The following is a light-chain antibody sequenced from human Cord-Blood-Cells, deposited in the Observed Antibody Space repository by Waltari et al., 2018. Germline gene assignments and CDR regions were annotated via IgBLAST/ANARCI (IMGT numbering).Light chain of an antibody. J-gene: IGKJ3*01. Sequence: DIVMTQSPDSLAVSLGERATINCKSSQSVLYSSNNKNYLAWYQQKPGQPPKLLIYVASTRESGVPDRFSGSGSGTDFTLTISSLQAEDVAVYYCQQYYSTIFTFGPGTKVDIK. CDR1: QSVLYSSNNKNY. CDR3: QQYYSTIFT. V-gene: IGKV4-1*01. CDR2: VAS.